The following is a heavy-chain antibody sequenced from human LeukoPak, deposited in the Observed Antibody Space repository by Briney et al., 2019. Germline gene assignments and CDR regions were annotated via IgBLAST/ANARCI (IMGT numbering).Heavy chain of an antibody. Sequence: SETLSLTCTVSGGSIRSFFWSWLRQPPGKPLEWLGHIYHTGSTNYNPSFKSRLTISVDTSKNQFSLKLSSVTAADTAVYYCARVLGSGPPGYWGQGTLVTVSS. CDR3: ARVLGSGPPGY. D-gene: IGHD3-10*02. V-gene: IGHV4-59*01. CDR1: GGSIRSFF. J-gene: IGHJ4*02. CDR2: IYHTGST.